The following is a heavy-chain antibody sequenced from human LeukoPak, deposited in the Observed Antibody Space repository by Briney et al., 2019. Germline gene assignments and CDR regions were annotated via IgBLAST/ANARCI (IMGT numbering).Heavy chain of an antibody. CDR1: GFTFSTYG. CDR2: IFYSGST. V-gene: IGHV4-59*12. J-gene: IGHJ5*02. D-gene: IGHD2-15*01. Sequence: GSLRLSCAASGFTFSTYGMHWIRQPPGKGLEWIGNIFYSGSTYYSPSLKSRVTISVDTSKNQFSLKLSSVTAADTAVYYCARGEDVTWFDPWGQGTLVTVSS. CDR3: ARGEDVTWFDP.